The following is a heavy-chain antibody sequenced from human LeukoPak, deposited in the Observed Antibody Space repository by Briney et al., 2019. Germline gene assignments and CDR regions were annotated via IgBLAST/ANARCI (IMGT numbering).Heavy chain of an antibody. J-gene: IGHJ4*02. CDR3: ARETYYDSSGYYDY. D-gene: IGHD3-22*01. CDR1: GFTFSSYG. V-gene: IGHV3-48*04. Sequence: GGSLRLSCAASGFTFSSYGMHWVRQAPGKGLEWVSYISSSGSTIYYADSVKGRFTISRDNAKNSLYLQMNSLRAEDTAVYYCARETYYDSSGYYDYWGQGTLVTVSS. CDR2: ISSSGSTI.